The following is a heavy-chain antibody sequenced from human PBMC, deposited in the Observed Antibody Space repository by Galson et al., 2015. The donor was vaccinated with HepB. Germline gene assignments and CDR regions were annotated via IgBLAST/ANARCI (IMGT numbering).Heavy chain of an antibody. CDR2: IKQDGSGR. Sequence: SLRLSCAASGFTFSSYWMSWVRQAPGKGLEWVANIKQDGSGRYYVDSVEGRFTISKDSAKNSLYLQMDSLRAEDTAVYYCARLDSSGYFDSWGQGTLVTVSS. CDR3: ARLDSSGYFDS. CDR1: GFTFSSYW. D-gene: IGHD3-22*01. V-gene: IGHV3-7*01. J-gene: IGHJ5*01.